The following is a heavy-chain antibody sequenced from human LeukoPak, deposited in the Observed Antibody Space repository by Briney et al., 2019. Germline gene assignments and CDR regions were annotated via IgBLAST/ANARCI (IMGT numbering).Heavy chain of an antibody. D-gene: IGHD1-26*01. J-gene: IGHJ4*02. V-gene: IGHV1-2*02. CDR2: INLNSGGT. CDR3: AKDRGGSSYYFDY. Sequence: ASVKVSCKASGYTFIAYYIHWVRQAPGPGLEWMGWINLNSGGTNFAQKFQGRVTLTRDTSINTAYMVLNSLSSADTAIYYCAKDRGGSSYYFDYWGQGALVTVSS. CDR1: GYTFIAYY.